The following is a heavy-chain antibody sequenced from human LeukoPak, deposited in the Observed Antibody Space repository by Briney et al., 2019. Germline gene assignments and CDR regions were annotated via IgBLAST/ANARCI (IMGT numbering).Heavy chain of an antibody. D-gene: IGHD3-9*01. CDR1: GFTFSSYW. CDR3: VVFSGYYYYMDV. Sequence: GGSLRLSCAASGFTFSSYWMSWVRQAPGKGLEWVANIKQDGSEKYYVDSVKGRFTISRDNAKNSLYLQMNSLRAEDTAVYYCVVFSGYYYYMDVWGKGTTVTVSS. J-gene: IGHJ6*03. V-gene: IGHV3-7*01. CDR2: IKQDGSEK.